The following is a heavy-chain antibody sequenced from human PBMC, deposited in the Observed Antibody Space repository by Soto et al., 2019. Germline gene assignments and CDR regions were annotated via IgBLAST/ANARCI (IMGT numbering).Heavy chain of an antibody. V-gene: IGHV1-69*13. CDR2: IIPIVGPA. J-gene: IGHJ6*02. CDR3: AIPSGITGMNHYYWYGMDV. Sequence: SVKVSCKASGGTFSSNAISWLRQSPGQGLEWMGGIIPIVGPANYAQKFQGRVTITADESTSTAYMELSSLRSEDTAVYYCAIPSGITGMNHYYWYGMDVWGQGTTVTVSS. CDR1: GGTFSSNA. D-gene: IGHD1-20*01.